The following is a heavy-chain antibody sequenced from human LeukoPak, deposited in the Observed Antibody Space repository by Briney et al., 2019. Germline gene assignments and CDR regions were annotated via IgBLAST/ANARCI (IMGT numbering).Heavy chain of an antibody. CDR3: AKDSEQWLVQGPFDY. V-gene: IGHV3-53*01. CDR1: GFTVSSNY. CDR2: IYSGGST. Sequence: GGSLRLSCAASGFTVSSNYMSWVPQAPGKGLEWVSVIYSGGSTYYADSVKGRFTISRDNSKNTLYLQMNSLRAKDTAVYYCAKDSEQWLVQGPFDYWGQGTLATVSS. D-gene: IGHD6-19*01. J-gene: IGHJ4*02.